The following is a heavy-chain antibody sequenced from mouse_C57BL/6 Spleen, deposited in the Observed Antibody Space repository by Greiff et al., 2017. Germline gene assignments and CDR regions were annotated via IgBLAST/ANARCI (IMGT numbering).Heavy chain of an antibody. CDR2: IAPNSGGT. J-gene: IGHJ4*01. D-gene: IGHD1-1*01. V-gene: IGHV1-72*01. CDR1: GYPFTSYW. CDR3: ARGYYGSSYAMDY. Sequence: QVQLQQPGAELVKPGASVKLSCKASGYPFTSYWMHWLKQRPGRGLEGIGRIAPNSGGTKYNEKFKSKATLTVDKPSSTAYMQLSSLTSEDSAVYYCARGYYGSSYAMDYWGQGTSVTVSS.